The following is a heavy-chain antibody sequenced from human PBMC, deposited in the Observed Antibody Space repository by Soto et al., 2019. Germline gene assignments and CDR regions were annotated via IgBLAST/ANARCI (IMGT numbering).Heavy chain of an antibody. CDR1: GGTFSSYA. D-gene: IGHD3-22*01. CDR3: ARGLLRTMIGVADDTAFEF. V-gene: IGHV1-69*13. Sequence: SSVKVSCKASGGTFSSYAISWVRQAPGQGLEWMGGIIPIFGTANYAQKFQGRVTITADESTSTAYMELSSLRSEDTAVYYCARGLLRTMIGVADDTAFEFWGQGTKVTVTS. CDR2: IIPIFGTA. J-gene: IGHJ3*01.